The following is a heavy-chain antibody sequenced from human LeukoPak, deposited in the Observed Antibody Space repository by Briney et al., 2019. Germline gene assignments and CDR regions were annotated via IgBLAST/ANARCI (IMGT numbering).Heavy chain of an antibody. J-gene: IGHJ4*02. D-gene: IGHD2-8*01. V-gene: IGHV3-20*04. CDR2: INWNGGST. CDR3: ARRNTGMLPYYFDY. CDR1: GFTFDDYG. Sequence: GGSLRLSCAASGFTFDDYGMSWVRQAPGKGLEWVSGINWNGGSTGYADSVKGRFTISRDNAKNSLYLQMDSLRAEDTALYYCARRNTGMLPYYFDYWGQGTLVTVSS.